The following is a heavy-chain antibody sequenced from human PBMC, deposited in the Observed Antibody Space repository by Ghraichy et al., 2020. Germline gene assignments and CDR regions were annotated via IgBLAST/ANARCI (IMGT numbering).Heavy chain of an antibody. D-gene: IGHD6-13*01. J-gene: IGHJ4*02. CDR2: ISYDGSNK. CDR1: GFTFSSYA. Sequence: GGSLRLSCAASGFTFSSYAMHWVRQAPGKGLEWVAVISYDGSNKYYADSVKGRFTISRDNSKNTLYLQMNSLRAEDTAVYYCARADPSSSWPGGHFDYWGQGTLVTVSS. CDR3: ARADPSSSWPGGHFDY. V-gene: IGHV3-30*04.